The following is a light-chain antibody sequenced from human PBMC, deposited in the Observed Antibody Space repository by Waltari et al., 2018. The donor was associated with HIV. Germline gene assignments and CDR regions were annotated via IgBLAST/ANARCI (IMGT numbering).Light chain of an antibody. J-gene: IGLJ2*01. CDR1: NSDIGGYVR. CDR2: EVT. Sequence: QSALTQPPSVSGSPGQSVTISCAGTNSDIGGYVRVSWYHHPPGTAPKLLIYEVTNRPSGIPGRFSASKSGTTASLTISGLQAGDEGDYYCSSYSATNTVVFGGGTKLTVL. CDR3: SSYSATNTVV. V-gene: IGLV2-18*02.